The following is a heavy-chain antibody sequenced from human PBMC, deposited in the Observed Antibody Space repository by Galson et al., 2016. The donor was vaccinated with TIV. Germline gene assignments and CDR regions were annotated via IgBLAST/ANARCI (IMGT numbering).Heavy chain of an antibody. CDR2: ISHDETTR. Sequence: SLRLSCAASGFDIRGYALHWVRQAPGKGPEWVASISHDETTRYADSVMGRFTISRDVSRRLMFLQLNSLRVEDTALYRCTGVGLGFSPGSGFDPWGQGTLVSVSS. J-gene: IGHJ5*02. CDR1: GFDIRGYA. D-gene: IGHD3-10*01. CDR3: TGVGLGFSPGSGFDP. V-gene: IGHV3-30*04.